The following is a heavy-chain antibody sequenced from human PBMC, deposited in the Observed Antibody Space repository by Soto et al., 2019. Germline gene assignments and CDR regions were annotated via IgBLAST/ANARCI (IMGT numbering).Heavy chain of an antibody. CDR2: IIPILGIA. V-gene: IGHV1-69*02. CDR3: ARTLYSGYDPDDAFDI. CDR1: GGTFSSYT. D-gene: IGHD5-12*01. J-gene: IGHJ3*02. Sequence: QVQLVQSGAEVKKPGSSVKVSCKASGGTFSSYTISWVRQAPGQGLEWMGRIIPILGIANYAQKFQGRVTITADKSTSTAYMELSSLRSEDTAVYYCARTLYSGYDPDDAFDIWGQGTMVSVSS.